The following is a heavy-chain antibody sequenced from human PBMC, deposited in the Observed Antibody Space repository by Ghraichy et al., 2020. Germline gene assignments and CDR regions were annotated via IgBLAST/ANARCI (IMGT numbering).Heavy chain of an antibody. Sequence: LSLTCAASGFTFSSYWMHWVRQAPGKGLVWVSRINSDGSSTSYADSVKGRFTISRDNAKNTLYLQMNSLRAEDTAVYYCASSGSSGWYGAWGQGTLVTVSS. CDR2: INSDGSST. V-gene: IGHV3-74*01. D-gene: IGHD6-19*01. J-gene: IGHJ5*02. CDR3: ASSGSSGWYGA. CDR1: GFTFSSYW.